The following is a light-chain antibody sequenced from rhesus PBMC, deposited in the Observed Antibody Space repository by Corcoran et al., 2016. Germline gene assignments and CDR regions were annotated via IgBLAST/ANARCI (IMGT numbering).Light chain of an antibody. Sequence: DIQMTQSPSPLSASVGDPATVTSHASQATSKVLAWYQHRPGKAPQLLIYVASSLQRGVPPSFSGSGSGTDFTLNISSVQSEDFAAYYCQQYINYPHTFGGGTKVEIK. CDR2: VAS. V-gene: IGKV1-33*01. CDR3: QQYINYPHT. J-gene: IGKJ4*01. CDR1: QATSKV.